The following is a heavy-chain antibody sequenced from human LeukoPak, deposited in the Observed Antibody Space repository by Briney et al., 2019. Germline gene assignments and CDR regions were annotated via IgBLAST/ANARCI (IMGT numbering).Heavy chain of an antibody. CDR3: AAYTIFGVAY. D-gene: IGHD3-3*01. J-gene: IGHJ4*02. CDR2: IYFNGST. V-gene: IGHV4-31*03. CDR1: GGSISSGGYY. Sequence: SETLSLTCTVSGGSISSGGYYWTWIRQHPGKGLEWIGSIYFNGSTYYNPSLESRLTISGDASKNHFSLKVNSVSAADTAVYYCAAYTIFGVAYWGQGTLVAVSS.